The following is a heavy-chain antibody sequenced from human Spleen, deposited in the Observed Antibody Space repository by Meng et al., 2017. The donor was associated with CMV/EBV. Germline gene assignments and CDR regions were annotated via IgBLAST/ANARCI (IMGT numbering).Heavy chain of an antibody. D-gene: IGHD6-19*01. CDR3: AKGADYGDY. V-gene: IGHV3-30*02. CDR2: IRYDASNR. J-gene: IGHJ4*02. Sequence: GGSLRLSCASSGFIFRNYGIHWVRQAPGKGLEWVSFIRYDASNRYYADSVRGRFTISRDKSKNTVYLQMNGLTAEDTALYYCAKGADYGDYWGQGTLVTVSS. CDR1: GFIFRNYG.